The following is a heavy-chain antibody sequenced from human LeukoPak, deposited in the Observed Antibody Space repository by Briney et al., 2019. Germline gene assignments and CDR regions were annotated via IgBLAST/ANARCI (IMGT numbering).Heavy chain of an antibody. CDR1: GGSISSYY. V-gene: IGHV4-59*01. D-gene: IGHD5-18*01. Sequence: SETLSLTCTVSGGSISSYYWSWIRQPPGKGLEWIGYIYYSGSTNYNPSLKSRVTISVDTSKNQFSLKLSSVTAADTAVYYCAKYIVDTAMVTAFDYWGQGTLVTVSS. J-gene: IGHJ4*02. CDR3: AKYIVDTAMVTAFDY. CDR2: IYYSGST.